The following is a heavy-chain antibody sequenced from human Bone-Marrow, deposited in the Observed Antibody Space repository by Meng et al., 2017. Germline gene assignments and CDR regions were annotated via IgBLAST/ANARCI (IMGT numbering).Heavy chain of an antibody. J-gene: IGHJ5*02. CDR2: IYHDGST. D-gene: IGHD3-3*01. V-gene: IGHV4-4*02. CDR3: ARAAYDIWSGYAP. Sequence: VQPQESGTGLVKPSGTLSLTCAVSGASISSSHWWGWVRQPPGKGLEWIGEIYHDGSTNYTPSLKSRVTISVDKSKNQFSLKLSSVTAADTAVYYCARAAYDIWSGYAPWGQGSLVTVSS. CDR1: GASISSSHW.